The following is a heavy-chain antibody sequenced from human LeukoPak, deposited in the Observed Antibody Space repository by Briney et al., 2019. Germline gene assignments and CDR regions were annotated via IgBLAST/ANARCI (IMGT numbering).Heavy chain of an antibody. CDR1: GYTFTSYG. CDR3: ARVGAYCSGISCFDY. J-gene: IGHJ4*02. Sequence: ASVKVSCKASGYTFTSYGISWVRQAPGQGLEWMGWISAYNGNTGHAHNFQGRVTMTTDTSTNTAYMELRSLESDDTAVYYCARVGAYCSGISCFDYWGQGTLVTVSS. CDR2: ISAYNGNT. V-gene: IGHV1-18*01. D-gene: IGHD2-15*01.